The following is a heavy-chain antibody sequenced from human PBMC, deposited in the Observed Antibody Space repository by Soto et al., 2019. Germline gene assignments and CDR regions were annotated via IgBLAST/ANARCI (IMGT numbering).Heavy chain of an antibody. J-gene: IGHJ4*02. CDR1: GFTFSSYS. CDR3: ARSPGMIAAPPFDY. D-gene: IGHD6-6*01. CDR2: ISSSSSTI. V-gene: IGHV3-48*02. Sequence: GESLKISCAASGFTFSSYSMNWVRQAPGKGLEWVSYISSSSSTIYYADSVKGRFTISRDNAKNSLYLQMNSLRDEDTAVYYCARSPGMIAAPPFDYWGQGTLVTVSS.